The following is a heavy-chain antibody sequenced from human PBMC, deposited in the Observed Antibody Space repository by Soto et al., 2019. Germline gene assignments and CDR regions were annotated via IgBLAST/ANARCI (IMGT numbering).Heavy chain of an antibody. CDR2: IYSSEST. Sequence: ASETLSLTCTVSGDSISSGNKYWSWIRQPPGKGLEWIGYIYSSESTYYNPSLKSRLSISLHTSDNQFSLKFDSVTDADSDVYYCARVSSTFDYYYAMDVWGHGTTVTVSS. CDR3: ARVSSTFDYYYAMDV. CDR1: GDSISSGNKY. J-gene: IGHJ6*02. V-gene: IGHV4-30-4*01. D-gene: IGHD3-16*01.